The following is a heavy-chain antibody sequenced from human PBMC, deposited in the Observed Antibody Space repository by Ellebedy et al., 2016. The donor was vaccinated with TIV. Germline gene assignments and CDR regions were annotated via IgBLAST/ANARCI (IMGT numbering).Heavy chain of an antibody. CDR1: GGSISSYY. V-gene: IGHV4-59*08. J-gene: IGHJ4*02. CDR2: IYNSVIT. CDR3: ARRYSGSSYHYFDY. D-gene: IGHD1-26*01. Sequence: MPSETLSLSCTVSGGSISSYYLDWIRQPPGKGLEWIGSIYNSVITNYNPSLKSRVTMSVDTSKRQLSLKLRSVTAADTAVYYCARRYSGSSYHYFDYWGQGTLVIVSS.